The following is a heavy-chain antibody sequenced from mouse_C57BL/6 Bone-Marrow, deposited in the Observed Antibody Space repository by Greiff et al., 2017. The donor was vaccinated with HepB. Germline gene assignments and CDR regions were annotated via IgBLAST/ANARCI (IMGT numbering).Heavy chain of an antibody. CDR2: IYPRSGNT. D-gene: IGHD3-3*01. CDR1: GYTFTSYG. CDR3: ARGTAAWFAY. V-gene: IGHV1-81*01. J-gene: IGHJ3*01. Sequence: VKLMESGAELARPGASVKLSCKASGYTFTSYGISWVKQRTGQALEWIGEIYPRSGNTYYNEKFKGKATLTADKSSSTAYMELRSLTSEDSAVYFCARGTAAWFAYWGQGTLVTVSA.